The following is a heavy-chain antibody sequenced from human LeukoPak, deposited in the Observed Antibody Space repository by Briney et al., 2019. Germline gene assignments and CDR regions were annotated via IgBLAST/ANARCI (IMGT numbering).Heavy chain of an antibody. J-gene: IGHJ4*02. CDR2: ISSSGTPI. Sequence: PGGSLRLSCAASGFTFSSYSLNWVRQAPGEGLEWLSYISSSGTPIYYADSVKGRFTISRDNAKNSLYLQMSSLRDEDTAIYYCATAYDGTWKRYYFDYWSPGTLVTVSS. D-gene: IGHD1-1*01. V-gene: IGHV3-48*02. CDR1: GFTFSSYS. CDR3: ATAYDGTWKRYYFDY.